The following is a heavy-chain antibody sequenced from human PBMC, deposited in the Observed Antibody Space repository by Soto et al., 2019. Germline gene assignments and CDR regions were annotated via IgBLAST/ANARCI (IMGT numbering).Heavy chain of an antibody. V-gene: IGHV3-30*18. CDR2: ISYDGSNK. D-gene: IGHD3-10*01. CDR1: GFTFSSYG. CDR3: AKENLWFGELLSPGGMDV. J-gene: IGHJ6*02. Sequence: GGSLRLSCAASGFTFSSYGMHWVRQAPGKGLEWVAVISYDGSNKYYADSVKGRFTISRDKSKNTLDLQMNSLRAEDTAVYYCAKENLWFGELLSPGGMDVWGQGTTVTVSS.